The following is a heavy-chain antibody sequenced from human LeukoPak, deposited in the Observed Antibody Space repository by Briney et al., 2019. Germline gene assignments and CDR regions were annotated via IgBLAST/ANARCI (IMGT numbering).Heavy chain of an antibody. CDR1: GFTFSSYS. V-gene: IGHV3-21*01. CDR2: ISSSSSYI. CDR3: ARDAFPNTVVTAFSY. J-gene: IGHJ4*02. D-gene: IGHD4-23*01. Sequence: GGSLRLSCAASGFTFSSYSMNWVRQAPGKGLEWVSSISSSSSYIYYADSAKGRFTISRDNAKNSLYLQMNSLRAEDTAVYYCARDAFPNTVVTAFSYWGQGTLVTVSS.